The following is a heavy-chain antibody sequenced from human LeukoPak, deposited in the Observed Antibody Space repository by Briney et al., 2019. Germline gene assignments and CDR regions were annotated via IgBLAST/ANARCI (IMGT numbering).Heavy chain of an antibody. V-gene: IGHV3-74*01. CDR3: ARGRPHGNDY. CDR1: GFTFRRYW. Sequence: GGSLRLSCEASGFTFRRYWMHWVRQAPGKGLVWVSRIENDGRRTSYADSVKGRFSISRDNAKNTLYLQMNSLRVEDTAVYYYARGRPHGNDYWGQGTLVTVSS. D-gene: IGHD4-23*01. J-gene: IGHJ4*02. CDR2: IENDGRRT.